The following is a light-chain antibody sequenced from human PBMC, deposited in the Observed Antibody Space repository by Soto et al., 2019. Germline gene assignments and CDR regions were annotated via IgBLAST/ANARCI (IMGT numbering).Light chain of an antibody. CDR3: QKYNSVPAT. CDR1: HGIGKN. CDR2: LTS. Sequence: DIQMTQSPSSLSPSVGDRVTIICRASHGIGKNLAWYQQRPGQVPKLLIHLTSTLQSGVPSRFSGSGSGTDFTLTISSLQPEDVATYYCQKYNSVPATFGQGTKVEI. V-gene: IGKV1-27*01. J-gene: IGKJ1*01.